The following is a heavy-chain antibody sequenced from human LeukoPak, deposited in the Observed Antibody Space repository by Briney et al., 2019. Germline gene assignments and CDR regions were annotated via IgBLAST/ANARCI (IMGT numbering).Heavy chain of an antibody. J-gene: IGHJ3*02. Sequence: GGSLRLSCAASGFTFSNYDMHWVRQATGKGLEWVSDIGTAGNTYYAASVKGRFTISRENAKNSLYLQMNSLRAGDTAVYFCTRVGDFHAFDIWGQGTRVTVSS. CDR2: IGTAGNT. D-gene: IGHD2-21*02. V-gene: IGHV3-13*01. CDR3: TRVGDFHAFDI. CDR1: GFTFSNYD.